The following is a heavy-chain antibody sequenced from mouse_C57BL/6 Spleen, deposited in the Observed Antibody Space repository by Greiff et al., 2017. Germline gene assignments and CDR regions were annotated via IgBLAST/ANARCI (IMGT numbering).Heavy chain of an antibody. V-gene: IGHV3-6*01. CDR1: GYSITSGYY. Sequence: EVKLVESGPGLAKPSQSLSLTCSVTGYSITSGYYWNWIRQFPGNKLEWMGYISYDGSNNYNPSLKNRISITRDTSKNQFFLKLNSVTTEDTATYYCARDGYFMDYWGQGTSVTVSS. CDR2: ISYDGSN. CDR3: ARDGYFMDY. J-gene: IGHJ4*01. D-gene: IGHD2-3*01.